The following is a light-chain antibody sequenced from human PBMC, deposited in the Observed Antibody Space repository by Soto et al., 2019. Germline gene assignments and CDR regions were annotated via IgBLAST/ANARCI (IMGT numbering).Light chain of an antibody. CDR3: SSNAGSYNFV. Sequence: QSVLTQPPSASGVPGQSVTISCTGTSSDIGYYDYVSWYQQHPGKAPKLVIYEVTKRPSGVPDRVSASKSGNTASLTVSGLRAEDEAACYCSSNAGSYNFVCGRGPKVTVL. CDR1: SSDIGYYDY. CDR2: EVT. J-gene: IGLJ1*01. V-gene: IGLV2-8*01.